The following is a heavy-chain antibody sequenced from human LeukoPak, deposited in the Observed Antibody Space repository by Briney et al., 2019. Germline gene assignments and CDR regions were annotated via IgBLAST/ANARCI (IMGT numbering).Heavy chain of an antibody. J-gene: IGHJ4*02. Sequence: SQTLSLTCAISGDSVSSNSAAWNWIRQSPSRGLEWLGRTYYRSKWYNDYAVSVKGRITINPDTSKNQFSLQLNSVTPEDTAVYYCARSLLWFGELLLEDYWGQGTLVTVSS. CDR3: ARSLLWFGELLLEDY. CDR1: GDSVSSNSAA. V-gene: IGHV6-1*01. D-gene: IGHD3-10*01. CDR2: TYYRSKWYN.